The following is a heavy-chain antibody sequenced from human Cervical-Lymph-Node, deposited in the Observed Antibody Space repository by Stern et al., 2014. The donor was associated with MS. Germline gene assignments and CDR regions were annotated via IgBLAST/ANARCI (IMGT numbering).Heavy chain of an antibody. Sequence: ITLKESGPTLVKPTQTLTLTCSFSGFSFDFSGQAVAWIRQPPGKALEWLTFIYWDDDKRYNPSLKSRLAITRSTSRRQVFLTMTNMDPSDTATYFCAHFQSGGHGLDVWGRGTTVIVS. V-gene: IGHV2-5*02. D-gene: IGHD3-16*01. CDR3: AHFQSGGHGLDV. CDR2: IYWDDDK. J-gene: IGHJ6*02. CDR1: GFSFDFSGQA.